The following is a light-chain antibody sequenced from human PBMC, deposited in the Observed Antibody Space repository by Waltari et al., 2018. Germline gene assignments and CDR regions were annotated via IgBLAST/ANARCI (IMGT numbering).Light chain of an antibody. CDR1: QDIYNY. J-gene: IGKJ2*03. V-gene: IGKV1-33*01. CDR3: QQYENFPYS. Sequence: DVQLTQSPSSLSASVGDRVTITCQASQDIYNYLNWFQQKPGKAPKHLIYDASILETGVPSRFSGSRSGTDFTFTISSLQPEDVETYYCQQYENFPYSFGQGTKLEIK. CDR2: DAS.